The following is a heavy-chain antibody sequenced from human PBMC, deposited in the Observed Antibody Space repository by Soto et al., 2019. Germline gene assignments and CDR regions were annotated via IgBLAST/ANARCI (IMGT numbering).Heavy chain of an antibody. CDR3: ARRPDAFDI. CDR1: GSTFTDFT. Sequence: GGSLRLSCAGSGSTFTDFTMTWVRQAPGKGLEWVSAISGDGLSTYYAGSVKGRFTISRDNSKTTLYLQMNSLRAEDTAVYYCARRPDAFDIWGRGAMVTVSS. J-gene: IGHJ3*02. V-gene: IGHV3-23*01. CDR2: ISGDGLST.